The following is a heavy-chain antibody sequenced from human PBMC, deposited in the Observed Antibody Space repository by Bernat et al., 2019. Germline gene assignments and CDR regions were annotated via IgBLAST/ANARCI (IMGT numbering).Heavy chain of an antibody. CDR2: LSWISGAI. V-gene: IGHV3-9*01. Sequence: EVQLVESGGGLVQPGRSLRLSCAASGFTFDDYAMHWVRQPPGKGLEWVSGLSWISGAIAYADSVKGRFTISRDNAKNSLYLQMNSLRAEDTALYYCAKDIRRAGAGFMDYWGQGTLVTVYS. D-gene: IGHD6-13*01. CDR3: AKDIRRAGAGFMDY. J-gene: IGHJ4*02. CDR1: GFTFDDYA.